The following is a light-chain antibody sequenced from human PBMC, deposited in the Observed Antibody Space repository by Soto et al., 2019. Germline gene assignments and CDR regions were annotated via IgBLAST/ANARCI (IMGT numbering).Light chain of an antibody. CDR1: QSVLYSSNNKNY. J-gene: IGKJ1*01. CDR3: QQYYSTPRT. CDR2: WAS. Sequence: DIVMTQSPDSLAVSLGERATINCKSSQSVLYSSNNKNYLAWYQQKPGQPPKLLIYWASTRESGVPDRFSGSGPGTDVTLTISSLQAEDGAVYYCQQYYSTPRTFGQGTKVEIK. V-gene: IGKV4-1*01.